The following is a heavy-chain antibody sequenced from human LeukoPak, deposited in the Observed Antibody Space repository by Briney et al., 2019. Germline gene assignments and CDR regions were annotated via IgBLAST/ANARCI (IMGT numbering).Heavy chain of an antibody. CDR3: ASLYYDFWSGYYRFDY. Sequence: SETLSLTSTGSGGSIRSVDYYWSWIRRHPGKGLEWIGYIYYSGSTYYNPSLKSRVTISVDTSKNQFSLKLSSVTAADTAVYYCASLYYDFWSGYYRFDYWGQGTLVTVSS. CDR2: IYYSGST. V-gene: IGHV4-31*03. J-gene: IGHJ4*02. CDR1: GGSIRSVDYY. D-gene: IGHD3-3*01.